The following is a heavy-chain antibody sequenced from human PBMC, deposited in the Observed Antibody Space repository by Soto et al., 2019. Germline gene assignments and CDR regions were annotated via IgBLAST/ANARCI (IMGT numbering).Heavy chain of an antibody. CDR2: ISAGGDST. V-gene: IGHV3-23*01. Sequence: EVQLLESGGGWVQPGGSLRLSCATSGFTFSSYPMNWVRQAPGEGLEWVSGISAGGDSTYYADSVKGRFTIFRDNSKNSVYLQMNSLRAEDTAVYYCARRVWGQGTLVTVSA. CDR3: ARRV. CDR1: GFTFSSYP. J-gene: IGHJ4*02.